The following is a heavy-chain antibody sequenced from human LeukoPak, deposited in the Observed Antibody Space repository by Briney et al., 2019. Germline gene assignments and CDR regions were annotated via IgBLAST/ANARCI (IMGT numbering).Heavy chain of an antibody. Sequence: ASVKVSCKASGYTFTSYGISWVRQAPGQGLEWMGWISAYNGNTNYAQKLQGRVTMTTDTSTSTAYMELRSLRSDDTAMYYCARDRGVVVPAATDYWGQGTLVTVSS. D-gene: IGHD2-2*01. CDR2: ISAYNGNT. CDR3: ARDRGVVVPAATDY. J-gene: IGHJ4*02. CDR1: GYTFTSYG. V-gene: IGHV1-18*01.